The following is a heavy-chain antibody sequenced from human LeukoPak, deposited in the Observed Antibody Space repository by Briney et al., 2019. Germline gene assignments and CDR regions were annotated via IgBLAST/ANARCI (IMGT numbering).Heavy chain of an antibody. CDR3: ARDGYFDS. J-gene: IGHJ4*02. CDR1: GYTFTNYG. CDR2: VAAYNGNT. Sequence: ASVKVSCKASGYTFTNYGFSRVRQAPGQGLEWMGWVAAYNGNTNYAQKLQGRVTMTTDTSTSTAYMELRSLRSDDTAIYYCARDGYFDSWGQGTLVTVSS. V-gene: IGHV1-18*04. D-gene: IGHD6-13*01.